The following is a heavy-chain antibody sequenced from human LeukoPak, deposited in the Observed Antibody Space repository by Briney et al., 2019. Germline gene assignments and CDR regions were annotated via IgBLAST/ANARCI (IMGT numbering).Heavy chain of an antibody. CDR2: ISWNSGSI. CDR1: GFTFDDYA. J-gene: IGHJ6*02. D-gene: IGHD3-9*01. V-gene: IGHV3-9*01. CDR3: ARDFKDFDWLLVDYYGMDV. Sequence: GGSLRLSCAASGFTFDDYAMHWVRQAPGKGLEWVSGISWNSGSIGYADSVKGRFTISRDNAKNSLYLQMNSLRAEDTAVYYCARDFKDFDWLLVDYYGMDVWGQGTTVTVSS.